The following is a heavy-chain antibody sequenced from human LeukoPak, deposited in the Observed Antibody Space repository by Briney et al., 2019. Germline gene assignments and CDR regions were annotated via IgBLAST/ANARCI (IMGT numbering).Heavy chain of an antibody. D-gene: IGHD3-9*01. Sequence: AGGSLRLSCAASGFTFSSYGMHWVRQAPGKGLEWVAVIWYDGTNKYYADSVKGRSTISRDNSKNTLYLQMNSLRAEDTAMYYCAKDLGLLRYFDWLLDYWGQGTLVTVSS. CDR3: AKDLGLLRYFDWLLDY. CDR2: IWYDGTNK. CDR1: GFTFSSYG. J-gene: IGHJ4*02. V-gene: IGHV3-33*06.